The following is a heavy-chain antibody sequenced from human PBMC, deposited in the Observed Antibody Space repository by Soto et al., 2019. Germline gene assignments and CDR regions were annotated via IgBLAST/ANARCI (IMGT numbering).Heavy chain of an antibody. D-gene: IGHD3-10*01. V-gene: IGHV3-15*01. CDR1: GFTFSTAW. J-gene: IGHJ4*02. Sequence: EVQLVESGGGLVKPGGSLRLSCAASGFTFSTAWMRWVRQAPGKGLEWVGRIKSKTDGGTTDLAAPVKGRFTISRDDSKNTLYLQMNSLRAEDAGVYYCASSGYWGQGTLVTVSS. CDR2: IKSKTDGGTT. CDR3: ASSGY.